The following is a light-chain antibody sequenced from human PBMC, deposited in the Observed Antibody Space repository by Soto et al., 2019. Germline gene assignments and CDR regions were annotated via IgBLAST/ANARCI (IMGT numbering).Light chain of an antibody. CDR2: EAS. V-gene: IGKV3-15*01. CDR3: HQYNDWRT. Sequence: EVVLTQSPATLSVSPGERAILSCRASESVSKYLAWYQQKPGQAPRLLIYEASARATGIPSRFSGSGSGTEFTLTINSLQSEDSAVYYCHQYNDWRTFGQGTKV. J-gene: IGKJ1*01. CDR1: ESVSKY.